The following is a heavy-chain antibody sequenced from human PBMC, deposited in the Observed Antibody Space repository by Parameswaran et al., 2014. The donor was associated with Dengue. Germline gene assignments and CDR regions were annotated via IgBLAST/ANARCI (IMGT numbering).Heavy chain of an antibody. CDR3: ARDRDGYNTYYFDY. D-gene: IGHD5-24*01. V-gene: IGHV1-69*10. J-gene: IGHJ4*02. CDR2: IIPILGIA. Sequence: CVRQAPGQGLEWMGGIIPILGIANYAQKFQGRVTITADKSTSTAYMELSSLRSEDTAVYYCARDRDGYNTYYFDYWGQGTLVTVSS.